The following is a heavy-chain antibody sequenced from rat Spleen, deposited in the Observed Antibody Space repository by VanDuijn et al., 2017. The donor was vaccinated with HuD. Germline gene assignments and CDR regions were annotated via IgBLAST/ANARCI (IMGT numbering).Heavy chain of an antibody. CDR2: INSAGST. D-gene: IGHD1-2*01. J-gene: IGHJ3*01. V-gene: IGHV3-3*01. CDR3: AKTNNPYFYIMDA. CDR1: GYSITSSYR. Sequence: EVQLQESGPGLVKPSQSLSLTCSVTGYSITSSYRWNWIRKFPGNKLEWMGYINSAGSTNYNPSLRSRISITRDTSKNQFFLQVNSVTTEDTATFYCAKTNNPYFYIMDAWGQGTLVTVSS.